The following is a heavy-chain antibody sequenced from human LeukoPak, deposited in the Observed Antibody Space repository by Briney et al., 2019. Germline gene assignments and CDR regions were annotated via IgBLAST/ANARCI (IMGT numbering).Heavy chain of an antibody. CDR3: ARLGTYYDYVWGSYRRARAFDY. CDR2: IYTSGST. J-gene: IGHJ4*02. D-gene: IGHD3-16*02. Sequence: PSETLSLTCTVSGGSISSYYWSWIRQPPGKGLEWIGYIYTSGSTNYNPSLKSRVTISVDTSKNQFSLKLSSVTAADTAVYYCARLGTYYDYVWGSYRRARAFDYWGQGTLVTVSS. V-gene: IGHV4-4*09. CDR1: GGSISSYY.